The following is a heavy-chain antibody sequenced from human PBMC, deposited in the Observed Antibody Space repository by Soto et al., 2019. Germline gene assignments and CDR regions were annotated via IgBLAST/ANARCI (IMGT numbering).Heavy chain of an antibody. V-gene: IGHV4-39*07. CDR2: IYYSGST. CDR3: ARYSAASGTYYFDY. CDR1: GGSISSSSYY. D-gene: IGHD6-13*01. J-gene: IGHJ4*01. Sequence: SETLSLTCTVSGGSISSSSYYWGWIRQPPGKGLEWIGSIYYSGSTYYNPSLKSRVTMSVDKSKNQLSLILYSVTAADTGVYYCARYSAASGTYYFDYWGQGTLVTVSS.